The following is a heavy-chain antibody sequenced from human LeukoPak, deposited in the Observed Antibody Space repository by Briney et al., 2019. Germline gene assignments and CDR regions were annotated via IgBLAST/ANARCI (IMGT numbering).Heavy chain of an antibody. CDR3: ARKLVERRGGNRAFDI. CDR2: ISAYNGNT. CDR1: GYTFTSYG. J-gene: IGHJ3*02. V-gene: IGHV1-18*01. D-gene: IGHD1-1*01. Sequence: GASVKVSCKASGYTFTSYGISWVRQAPGQGLEWMGWISAYNGNTNYAQKLQGRVTMTTDTSTSTAYMELRSLRSEDTAVYYCARKLVERRGGNRAFDIWGQGTMVTVSS.